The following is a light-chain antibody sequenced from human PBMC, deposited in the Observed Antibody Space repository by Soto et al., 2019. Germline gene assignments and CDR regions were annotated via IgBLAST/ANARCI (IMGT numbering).Light chain of an antibody. CDR1: SSNIGAGYD. Sequence: QLVLTQPPSVSGAPGQRVTISCTGSSSNIGAGYDVHWYQQFPGTAPKLLIYNNNNRPSGVPDRFSGSKSGTSASLAITGLQAEDEADYYCQSYDSSLSGYVFGTGTKVTVL. V-gene: IGLV1-40*01. CDR2: NNN. CDR3: QSYDSSLSGYV. J-gene: IGLJ1*01.